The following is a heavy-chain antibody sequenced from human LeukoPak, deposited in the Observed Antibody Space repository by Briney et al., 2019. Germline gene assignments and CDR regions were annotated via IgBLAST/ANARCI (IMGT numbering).Heavy chain of an antibody. Sequence: ASVKVSCKAFGYTFTGYYMHWVRQAPGQGLEWMGRINPNSGGTNYAQKFQGRVTMTRDTSTSTAYMELSRLRSDDTAVYYCARDRSSGSYYGDFDYWGQGTLVTVSS. CDR2: INPNSGGT. J-gene: IGHJ4*02. CDR3: ARDRSSGSYYGDFDY. V-gene: IGHV1-2*06. CDR1: GYTFTGYY. D-gene: IGHD1-26*01.